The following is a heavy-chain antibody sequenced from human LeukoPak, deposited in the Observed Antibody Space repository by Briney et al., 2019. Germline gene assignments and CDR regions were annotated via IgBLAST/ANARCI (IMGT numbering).Heavy chain of an antibody. D-gene: IGHD7-27*01. CDR3: TTLGGLGIFDI. J-gene: IGHJ3*02. Sequence: GGSLRLSGAASGFTFSNAWMSWVRQAPGKGLEWVGRIKSKTDGETTDYAAPVKGRFTISRDDSKNTRYLQMNSLKTTDTALYYCTTLGGLGIFDIWGQGTMVTVYS. CDR1: GFTFSNAW. CDR2: IKSKTDGETT. V-gene: IGHV3-15*01.